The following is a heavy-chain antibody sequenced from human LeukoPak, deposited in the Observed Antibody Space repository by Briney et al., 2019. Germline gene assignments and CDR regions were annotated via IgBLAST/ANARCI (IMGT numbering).Heavy chain of an antibody. V-gene: IGHV4-34*01. Sequence: SETLSLTCALYGGSFRGYYWSWIRQPPGKGLEWIGEINHSGSTNYNPSLKSRVTISVDTSKNQFSLKLSSVTAADTAVYYCARVLFVTHGYCSGGSCSSWFDPWGQGTLVTVSS. CDR2: INHSGST. CDR3: ARVLFVTHGYCSGGSCSSWFDP. CDR1: GGSFRGYY. J-gene: IGHJ5*02. D-gene: IGHD2-15*01.